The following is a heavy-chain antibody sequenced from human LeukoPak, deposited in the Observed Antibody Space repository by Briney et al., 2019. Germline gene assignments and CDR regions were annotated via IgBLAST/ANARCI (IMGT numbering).Heavy chain of an antibody. CDR1: GGSISSGGYS. D-gene: IGHD1-14*01. J-gene: IGHJ4*02. CDR3: ARLPRWDYYFDY. Sequence: SETLSLTCAVSGGSISSGGYSWSWIRQPPGKGLEWIGTIYYGGSTYYNPSLKSRVSISVDTSKNQFSLRLSSVTAADTAVFFCARLPRWDYYFDYWGQGTLVTVSS. CDR2: IYYGGST. V-gene: IGHV4-30-2*03.